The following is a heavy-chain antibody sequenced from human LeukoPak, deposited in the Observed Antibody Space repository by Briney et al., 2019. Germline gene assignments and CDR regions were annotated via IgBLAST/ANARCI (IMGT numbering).Heavy chain of an antibody. CDR1: GLTFSNFY. CDR3: VGDSIISVGGFDF. CDR2: ISSNGGKI. Sequence: GGSLRLSCAASGLTFSNFYMSWIRQAPGKGLEWVSYISSNGGKIHYVDSVRGRFTISRDNAENSLYLHMSSLRADDTAVYYCVGDSIISVGGFDFWGQGTQVTVSS. J-gene: IGHJ5*01. D-gene: IGHD2-15*01. V-gene: IGHV3-11*01.